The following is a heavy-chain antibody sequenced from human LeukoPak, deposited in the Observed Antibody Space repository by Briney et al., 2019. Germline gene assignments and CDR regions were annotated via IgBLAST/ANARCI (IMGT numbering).Heavy chain of an antibody. V-gene: IGHV4-39*07. D-gene: IGHD6-13*01. CDR2: IYYSGST. CDR3: ARSSFRIAAAGTWFDP. CDR1: GASISSNSYY. J-gene: IGHJ5*02. Sequence: PSETLSLTCTVSGASISSNSYYWGWIRQPPGKGLEWIGSIYYSGSTYYNPSLKSRVTISVDTSKNQFSLKLSSVTAADTAVYYCARSSFRIAAAGTWFDPWGQGTLVTVSS.